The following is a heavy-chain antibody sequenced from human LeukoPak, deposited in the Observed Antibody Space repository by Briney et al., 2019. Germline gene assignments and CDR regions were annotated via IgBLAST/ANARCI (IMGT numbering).Heavy chain of an antibody. J-gene: IGHJ4*02. CDR2: ISSSSSTI. V-gene: IGHV3-48*02. CDR3: ARVPGEDIVVVPAATDRIAAAASDY. CDR1: GFTFSSYS. Sequence: GGSLRLSCAASGFTFSSYSMNWVRQAPGKGLEWVSYISSSSSTIYYADSVKGRFTISRDNAKNSLYLQMNSLRDEDTAVYYCARVPGEDIVVVPAATDRIAAAASDYWGQGTLVTISS. D-gene: IGHD2-2*01.